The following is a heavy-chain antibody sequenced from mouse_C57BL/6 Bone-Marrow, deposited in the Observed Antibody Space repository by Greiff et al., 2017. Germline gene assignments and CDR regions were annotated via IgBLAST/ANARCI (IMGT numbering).Heavy chain of an antibody. CDR3: ARRRFCFRNLDY. CDR1: GYTFTSYW. V-gene: IGHV1-69*01. J-gene: IGHJ2*01. CDR2: IDPSDSYT. Sequence: VQLQQPGAELVMPGASVKLSCKASGYTFTSYWMHWVKQRPGQGLEWIGEIDPSDSYTNYNQKFKGKSTLTVDKSSSSAYMQLSSLTSEDSAVYYCARRRFCFRNLDYWGQGTTLTVSS.